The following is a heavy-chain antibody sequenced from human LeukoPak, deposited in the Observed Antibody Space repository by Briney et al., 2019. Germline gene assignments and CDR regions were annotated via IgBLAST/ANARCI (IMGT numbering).Heavy chain of an antibody. CDR1: GGTFSSYA. J-gene: IGHJ5*02. CDR2: IIPIFGTA. D-gene: IGHD2-15*01. Sequence: SVKVSCKASGGTFSSYAISWVRQAPGQGLEWMGRIIPIFGTANYAQKFQGRVTITTDETTRTAYMELSSLRSEDTAVYYCARDPLYCSGGSCHNWFVPWGQGTLVTVSS. V-gene: IGHV1-69*05. CDR3: ARDPLYCSGGSCHNWFVP.